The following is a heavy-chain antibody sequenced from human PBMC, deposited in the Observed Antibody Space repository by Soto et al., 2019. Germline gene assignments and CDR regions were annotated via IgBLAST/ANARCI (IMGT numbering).Heavy chain of an antibody. CDR3: ARGILTGSRRFDY. Sequence: ALVKVSCKASGGTFSSYAISWVRQAPGQGLEWMGGIIPIFGTANYAQKFQGRVTITADESTSTAYMELSSLRSEDTAVYYCARGILTGSRRFDYWGQGTLVTVSS. D-gene: IGHD3-9*01. J-gene: IGHJ4*02. CDR1: GGTFSSYA. CDR2: IIPIFGTA. V-gene: IGHV1-69*13.